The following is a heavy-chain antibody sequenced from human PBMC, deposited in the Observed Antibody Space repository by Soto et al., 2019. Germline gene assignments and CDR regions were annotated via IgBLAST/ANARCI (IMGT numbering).Heavy chain of an antibody. D-gene: IGHD3-3*01. CDR2: IKSKTDGGTT. CDR1: GFTFSNAW. V-gene: IGHV3-15*01. CDR3: TTAKEGITIFGVVIIPKSYYMDV. Sequence: PGGSLRLSCAASGFTFSNAWMSWVRQAPGKGLEWVGRIKSKTDGGTTDYAAPVKGRFTISRDDSKNTLYLQMNSLKTEDTAVYYCTTAKEGITIFGVVIIPKSYYMDVWGKGTTVTVSS. J-gene: IGHJ6*03.